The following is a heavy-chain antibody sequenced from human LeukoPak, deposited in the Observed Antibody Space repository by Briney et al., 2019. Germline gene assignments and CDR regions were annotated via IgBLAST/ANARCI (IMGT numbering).Heavy chain of an antibody. D-gene: IGHD5-18*01. V-gene: IGHV3-72*01. Sequence: GGSLRLSCAASGFTFSDHYMDWVRRAPGKGLEWVGRTRNKANSYTTEYAASVKGRFTISRDDSKNSLYLQMNSLKTEDTAVYYCDSHRSYGQPFDYGGQGTLVSVSS. J-gene: IGHJ4*02. CDR3: DSHRSYGQPFDY. CDR2: TRNKANSYTT. CDR1: GFTFSDHY.